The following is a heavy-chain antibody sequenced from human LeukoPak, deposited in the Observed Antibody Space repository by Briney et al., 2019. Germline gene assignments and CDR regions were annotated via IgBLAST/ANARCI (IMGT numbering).Heavy chain of an antibody. D-gene: IGHD6-13*01. CDR3: AGNVAAAGPDYFDY. CDR2: IYYTGST. J-gene: IGHJ4*02. CDR1: GGSISSYY. Sequence: SETLSLTCTVSGGSISSYYWSWIRQPPGKGLEWIGYIYYTGSTNYNPSLKSRVTISVDTSKNQFSLKLSSVTAADTAVYYCAGNVAAAGPDYFDYWGQGTLVTVSS. V-gene: IGHV4-59*01.